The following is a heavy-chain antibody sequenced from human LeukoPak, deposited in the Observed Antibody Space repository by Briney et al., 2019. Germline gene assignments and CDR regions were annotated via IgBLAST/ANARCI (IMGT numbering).Heavy chain of an antibody. CDR1: GFTFSSSW. Sequence: PGGSLRLSCAASGFTFSSSWMQWVRQAPGQELVWVSRINSDESVTTYTNSVKGRFTISRDNAKNTLYLQMNSLRAEDTAMYYCVRSRFTTSSFDYWGQGTLVTVSS. V-gene: IGHV3-74*03. CDR3: VRSRFTTSSFDY. J-gene: IGHJ4*02. D-gene: IGHD2-2*01. CDR2: INSDESVT.